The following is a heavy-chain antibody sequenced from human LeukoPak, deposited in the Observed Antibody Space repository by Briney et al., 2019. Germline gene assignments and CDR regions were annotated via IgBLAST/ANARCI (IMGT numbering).Heavy chain of an antibody. D-gene: IGHD6-19*01. Sequence: SETLSLTCAVYGGSFSGYYWSWIRQPPGKGLEWIGEINHSGSTNYNPSPKSRVTISVDTSKNQFSLKLSSVTAADTAVYYCARGLGLGYSRGWYAVWGQGTLVTVSS. CDR2: INHSGST. J-gene: IGHJ4*02. CDR1: GGSFSGYY. V-gene: IGHV4-34*01. CDR3: ARGLGLGYSRGWYAV.